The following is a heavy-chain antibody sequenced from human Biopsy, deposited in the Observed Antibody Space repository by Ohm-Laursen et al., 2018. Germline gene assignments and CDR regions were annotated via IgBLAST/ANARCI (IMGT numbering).Heavy chain of an antibody. J-gene: IGHJ4*02. V-gene: IGHV4-39*01. CDR3: ARQEFATSPLDY. D-gene: IGHD3-10*01. CDR1: GGSISRSSYY. CDR2: IYYSGST. Sequence: SQTLFLTCTVTGGSISRSSYYWDWIRQPPGKGLEWIGSIYYSGSTYYNPSLKSRVTISADRSKNQFSLKLTSVTAADTAMYYCARQEFATSPLDYWGQGSLVTVSS.